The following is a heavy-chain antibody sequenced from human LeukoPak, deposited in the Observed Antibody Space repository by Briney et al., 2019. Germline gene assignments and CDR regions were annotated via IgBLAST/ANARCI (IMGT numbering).Heavy chain of an antibody. CDR3: ARAVTVTTSYWFDP. Sequence: PGGSLRLSCAASGFTVSSNYMSWVRQAPGKGLEWVSVIYSGGNTYYADSVKGRFTISRDNSKNTLYLQMNSLRAEDTAVYYCARAVTVTTSYWFDPWGQGTLVTVSS. CDR2: IYSGGNT. J-gene: IGHJ5*02. V-gene: IGHV3-66*02. D-gene: IGHD4-17*01. CDR1: GFTVSSNY.